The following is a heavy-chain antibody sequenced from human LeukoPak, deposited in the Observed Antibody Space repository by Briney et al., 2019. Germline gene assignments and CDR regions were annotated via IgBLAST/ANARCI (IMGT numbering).Heavy chain of an antibody. CDR2: IFYSGST. V-gene: IGHV4-39*07. CDR1: GGSISSSSYY. Sequence: SETLSLTCTVSGGSISSSSYYWGWIRQPPGKGLEWIGNIFYSGSTYYSPSLKSRVTISIDTSKNHFSLRLSSVTAADTAVYYCARDLRFDPWGQGTLVTVSS. J-gene: IGHJ5*02. CDR3: ARDLRFDP.